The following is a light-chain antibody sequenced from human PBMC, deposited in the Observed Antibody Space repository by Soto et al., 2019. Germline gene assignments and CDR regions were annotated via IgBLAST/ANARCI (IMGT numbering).Light chain of an antibody. Sequence: EIVMTQSPGTLSLSPGERATLSCRASQSVRRRLAWYQQKPGQAPRLLLSGASTRATGIPARGSGSGSGTEGTRTSSSLQSEDFAVYYCHQYNNWPRTVGQGTKVEIK. CDR3: HQYNNWPRT. V-gene: IGKV3-15*01. J-gene: IGKJ1*01. CDR1: QSVRRR. CDR2: GAS.